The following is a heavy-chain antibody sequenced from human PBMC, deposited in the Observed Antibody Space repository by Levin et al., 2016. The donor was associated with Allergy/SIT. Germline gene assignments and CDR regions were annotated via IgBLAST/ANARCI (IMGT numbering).Heavy chain of an antibody. V-gene: IGHV4-59*01. J-gene: IGHJ4*02. D-gene: IGHD3-22*01. CDR2: IYYSGST. CDR3: AREYYYDSSWGFDY. CDR1: GGSISSYY. Sequence: SETLSLTCTVSGGSISSYYWSWIRQPPGKGLEWIGYIYYSGSTNYNPSLKSRVTISVDTSKNQFSLKLSSVTAADTAVYYCAREYYYDSSWGFDYWGQGTLVTVSS.